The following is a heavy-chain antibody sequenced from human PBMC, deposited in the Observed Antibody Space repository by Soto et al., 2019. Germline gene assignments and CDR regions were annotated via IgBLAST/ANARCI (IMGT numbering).Heavy chain of an antibody. Sequence: SESLSLTCTVSVGSFTNGSYYWGWILQSPGKGLEWIGSVYYRGRSYSKSSVKSRVTISVDTSKNRFSLSLNSVTASDTAVYFCVSQRTTVPTQAYFDYWGPGALVTVSS. V-gene: IGHV4-39*01. CDR3: VSQRTTVPTQAYFDY. CDR2: VYYRGRS. CDR1: VGSFTNGSYY. D-gene: IGHD4-17*01. J-gene: IGHJ4*02.